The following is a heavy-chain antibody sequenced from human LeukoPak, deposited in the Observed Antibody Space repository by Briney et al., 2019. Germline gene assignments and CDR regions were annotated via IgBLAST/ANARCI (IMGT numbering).Heavy chain of an antibody. D-gene: IGHD6-13*01. V-gene: IGHV3-30*18. J-gene: IGHJ4*02. CDR2: ISYDGTNK. Sequence: GGSLRLSCVASGFTFSNYGMHWVRQAPGKGLEWGAVISYDGTNKYYADSVKGRFTISRDYPKNTLFLQMSSLRAEDTAVYYCAKGRYSSTWCSDHWSQGTLVTVSS. CDR3: AKGRYSSTWCSDH. CDR1: GFTFSNYG.